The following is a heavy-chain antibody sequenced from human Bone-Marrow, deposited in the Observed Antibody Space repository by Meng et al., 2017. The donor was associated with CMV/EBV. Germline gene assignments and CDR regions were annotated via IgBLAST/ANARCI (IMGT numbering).Heavy chain of an antibody. D-gene: IGHD3-10*01. CDR2: INQDGSEK. CDR3: ARDWEIFADWYYFDY. V-gene: IGHV3-7*01. J-gene: IGHJ4*02. CDR1: GFTFRSYG. Sequence: GESLKISCAASGFTFRSYGMTWVRQAPGKGLEWVANINQDGSEKYYVDSMKGRFTISRDNAKNSLYLQMNSLRAEDTAVYYCARDWEIFADWYYFDYWGQGTLVTVSS.